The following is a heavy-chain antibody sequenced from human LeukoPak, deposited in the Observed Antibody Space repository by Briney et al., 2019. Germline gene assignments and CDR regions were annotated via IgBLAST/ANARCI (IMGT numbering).Heavy chain of an antibody. Sequence: GGSLRLSCAASGFTFSSYWMSWVRQAPGRGLEWVANIKQDGSEKYYVDSVKGRFTISRDNARNSLYLQMNSLRVEDTAVYYCARDPYSGTYGNTYYYYMDVWGKGTTVTISS. CDR2: IKQDGSEK. D-gene: IGHD1-26*01. J-gene: IGHJ6*03. V-gene: IGHV3-7*01. CDR1: GFTFSSYW. CDR3: ARDPYSGTYGNTYYYYMDV.